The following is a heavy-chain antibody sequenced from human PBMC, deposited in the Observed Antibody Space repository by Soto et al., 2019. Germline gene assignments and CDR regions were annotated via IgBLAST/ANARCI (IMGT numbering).Heavy chain of an antibody. V-gene: IGHV4-39*01. CDR1: GASVGDSTYQ. J-gene: IGHJ4*02. CDR3: ARITVGDYFFSF. CDR2: VYYTGSSSTGST. Sequence: SETLSLTCTVSGASVGDSTYQWGWVRQPPGKGLEWLGSVYYTGSSSTGSTYYNPSLRGRVTISVDTSKNQVSLRLSGVTAADTALYHCARITVGDYFFSFWGQGIQV. D-gene: IGHD4-17*01.